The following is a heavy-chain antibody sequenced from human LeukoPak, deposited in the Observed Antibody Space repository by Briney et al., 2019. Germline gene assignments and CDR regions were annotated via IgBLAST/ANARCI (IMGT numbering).Heavy chain of an antibody. CDR1: GYTFTSYG. Sequence: GASVKVPCKASGYTFTSYGISWVRQAPGQGLEWMGWISAYNGNTNYAQKLQGRVTMTTDTSTSTAYMELRSLRSDDTAVYYCARDRGAYYYGSGSFFDYWGQGTLVTVSS. CDR2: ISAYNGNT. V-gene: IGHV1-18*01. J-gene: IGHJ4*02. D-gene: IGHD3-10*01. CDR3: ARDRGAYYYGSGSFFDY.